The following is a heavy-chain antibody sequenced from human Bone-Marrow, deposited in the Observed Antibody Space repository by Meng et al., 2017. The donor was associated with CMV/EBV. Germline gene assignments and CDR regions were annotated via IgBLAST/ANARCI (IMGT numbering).Heavy chain of an antibody. V-gene: IGHV3-74*01. D-gene: IGHD2/OR15-2a*01. Sequence: GGSLRLSCAASGFTFSSYWMHWVRQAPGKGLVWVSRINNDGSTTNYADSVKGRFTISRDNAKNSLYLQMNSLRAEDTAVYYCARDLSASRWGQGTRVTGSS. CDR1: GFTFSSYW. CDR3: ARDLSASR. J-gene: IGHJ4*02. CDR2: INNDGSTT.